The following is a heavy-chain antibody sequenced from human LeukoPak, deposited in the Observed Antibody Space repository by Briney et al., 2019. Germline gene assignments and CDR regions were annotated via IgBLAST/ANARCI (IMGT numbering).Heavy chain of an antibody. D-gene: IGHD3-22*01. Sequence: GASVKVSCKASGGTFSSYAIRWVRQAPGQGLEWMGGIIPIFGTANYAQKFQGRVTITADESTGTAYMELSSLRSEDTAVYYCARESVEYYYDTSGYLPTPVWGQGTLVTVSS. CDR1: GGTFSSYA. J-gene: IGHJ4*02. CDR2: IIPIFGTA. V-gene: IGHV1-69*13. CDR3: ARESVEYYYDTSGYLPTPV.